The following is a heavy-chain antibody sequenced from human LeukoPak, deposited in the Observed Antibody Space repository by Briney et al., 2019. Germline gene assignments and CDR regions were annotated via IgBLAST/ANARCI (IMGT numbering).Heavy chain of an antibody. D-gene: IGHD6-13*01. CDR3: ARHGLDSGSWYSYDY. J-gene: IGHJ4*02. Sequence: SETLSLTCTVSGGSISSYYWSWIRQPPGKGLEWIGYIYYSGSTNYNPSLKSRVTISVDTSKNQFSLKLSSVTAADTAVYYCARHGLDSGSWYSYDYWGQGTLVTVSS. CDR1: GGSISSYY. CDR2: IYYSGST. V-gene: IGHV4-59*08.